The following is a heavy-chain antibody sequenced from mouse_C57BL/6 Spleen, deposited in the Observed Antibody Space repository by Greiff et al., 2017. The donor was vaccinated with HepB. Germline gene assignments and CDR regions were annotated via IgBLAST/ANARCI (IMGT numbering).Heavy chain of an antibody. CDR3: TLYYSNYVRSYYAMDY. D-gene: IGHD2-5*01. V-gene: IGHV6-6*01. CDR2: IRNKANNHAT. J-gene: IGHJ4*01. CDR1: GFTFSDAW. Sequence: DVKLVESGGGLVQPGGSMKLSCAASGFTFSDAWMDWVRQSPEKGLEWVAEIRNKANNHATYYAESVKGSFTISRDDSKSSVYLQMNSVRAEDTGIYYSTLYYSNYVRSYYAMDYWGQGTSVTVSS.